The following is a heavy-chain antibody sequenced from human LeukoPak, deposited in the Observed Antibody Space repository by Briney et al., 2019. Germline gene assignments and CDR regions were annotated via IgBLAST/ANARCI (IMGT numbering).Heavy chain of an antibody. D-gene: IGHD2-15*01. CDR2: INPNSGGT. CDR1: GYTFTGYY. J-gene: IGHJ4*02. Sequence: GASVKVSCKASGYTFTGYYMHWVRQAPGQGLEWMGWINPNSGGTNYAQKFQGRVTMTRDTSISTAYMELSRLRSDDTAVYYCARAPMPRYCSGGSCYSGPFDYWGQGTLVTVSS. CDR3: ARAPMPRYCSGGSCYSGPFDY. V-gene: IGHV1-2*02.